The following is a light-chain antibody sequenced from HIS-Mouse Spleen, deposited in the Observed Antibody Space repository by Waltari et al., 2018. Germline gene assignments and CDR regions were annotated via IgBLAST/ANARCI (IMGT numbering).Light chain of an antibody. CDR3: SSYTSSSTV. Sequence: QSALTQPPSVSGSPGQSVTISCTGTSSDVGSYNRVSWYQQPPGTAPKLMIYEVSNRRSGVPDGFSGSKSGNTASLTISGLQAEDEADYYCSSYTSSSTVFGTGTKVTVL. J-gene: IGLJ1*01. CDR2: EVS. CDR1: SSDVGSYNR. V-gene: IGLV2-18*02.